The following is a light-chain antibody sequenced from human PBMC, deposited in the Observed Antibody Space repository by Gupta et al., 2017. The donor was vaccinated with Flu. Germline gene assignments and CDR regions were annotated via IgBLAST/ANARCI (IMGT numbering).Light chain of an antibody. V-gene: IGLV4-69*01. J-gene: IGLJ3*02. CDR1: SGHSSYA. CDR3: QIWHTGICV. Sequence: QLVLTQAPSTSASLGASVRRTCTLNSGHSSYAIAWHQQQPGKGPRYLMKVNSEGSYNKGDGIPDRFSGSSSGAEPYRTISSLQSEDEAGDYCQIWHTGICVFGGGTKLTVL. CDR2: VNSEGSY.